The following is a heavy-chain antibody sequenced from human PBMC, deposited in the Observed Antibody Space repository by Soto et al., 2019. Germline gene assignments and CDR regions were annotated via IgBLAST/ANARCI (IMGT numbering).Heavy chain of an antibody. V-gene: IGHV3-21*01. J-gene: IGHJ4*02. CDR3: ARDPVGVDSTFFFDS. D-gene: IGHD2-21*01. CDR1: GFTFSYYS. CDR2: ISSSITYI. Sequence: GGSLRLSCAASGFTFSYYSMTWVRQSPGRGLEWVSSISSSITYISYADSGRGRFTISRDNAKNSLYLQMSSLRADDTAVYYCARDPVGVDSTFFFDSWGQGTLVTVSS.